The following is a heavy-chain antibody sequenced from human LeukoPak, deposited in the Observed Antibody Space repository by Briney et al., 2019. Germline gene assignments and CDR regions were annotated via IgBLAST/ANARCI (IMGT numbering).Heavy chain of an antibody. CDR1: GGSISSSSYY. Sequence: SETLSLTCTVSGGSISSSSYYWGWIRQPPGKGLEWIGSIYYSGSTYYNPSLKSRVTISVDTSKTQFSLKLSSVTAADTAVYYCARISCSGRSCYSAYWGQGTLVTVSS. V-gene: IGHV4-39*01. CDR3: ARISCSGRSCYSAY. D-gene: IGHD2-15*01. CDR2: IYYSGST. J-gene: IGHJ4*02.